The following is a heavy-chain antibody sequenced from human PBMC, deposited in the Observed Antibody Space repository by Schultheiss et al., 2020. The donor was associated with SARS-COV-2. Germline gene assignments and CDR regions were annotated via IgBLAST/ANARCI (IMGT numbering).Heavy chain of an antibody. Sequence: SQTLSLTCNVSGGSISSSAYCWGWIRQHPGKGLEWIGYIYYSGSTYYNPSLKSLVTISVDTSKNQFSLKLSSVTAADTAVYYCASHYDSSGYYYLWGDYWGQGTLVTVSS. CDR3: ASHYDSSGYYYLWGDY. CDR2: IYYSGST. J-gene: IGHJ4*02. D-gene: IGHD3-22*01. V-gene: IGHV4-31*01. CDR1: GGSISSSAYC.